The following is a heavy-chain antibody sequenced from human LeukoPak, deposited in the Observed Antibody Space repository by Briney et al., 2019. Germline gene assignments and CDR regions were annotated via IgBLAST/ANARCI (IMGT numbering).Heavy chain of an antibody. Sequence: SSETLSLTCTVSGASVSSGSYYWSWIRQPPGKGLEWIGYIYYGGSTNYNPSLKSRVTISVDTSKNQFSLKLSSVTAADTAVYYCARGSRGYTYGWGQGTLVTVSS. V-gene: IGHV4-61*01. D-gene: IGHD5-18*01. CDR2: IYYGGST. J-gene: IGHJ4*02. CDR1: GASVSSGSYY. CDR3: ARGSRGYTYG.